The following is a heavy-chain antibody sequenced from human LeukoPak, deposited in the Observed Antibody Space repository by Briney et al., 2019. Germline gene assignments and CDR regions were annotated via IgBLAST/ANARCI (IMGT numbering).Heavy chain of an antibody. CDR1: GFTFSNFA. J-gene: IGHJ4*02. Sequence: GGSLRLSCAASGFTFSNFAMTWVRQASGKGLEWVSSIVGSSSTYYADSLKGRFTISRDNAKNSLYLQMNSLRAEDTAVYYCARIGAGSSRDYWGQGTLVTVSS. D-gene: IGHD6-13*01. CDR2: IVGSSST. CDR3: ARIGAGSSRDY. V-gene: IGHV3-21*01.